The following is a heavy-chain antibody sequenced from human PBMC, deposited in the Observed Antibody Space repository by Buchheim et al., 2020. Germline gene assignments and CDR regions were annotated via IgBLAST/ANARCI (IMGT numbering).Heavy chain of an antibody. CDR1: GFTFSSYA. CDR2: ISYDGSNK. Sequence: QVQLVESGGGVVQPGRSLRLSCAASGFTFSSYAMHWVRQAPGKGLEWVAVISYDGSNKYYADSVKGRFTISRDNSKNTLYLQMNSLRAEDTAVYYCAEGKVSGWFGYYGMDVWGQGTT. CDR3: AEGKVSGWFGYYGMDV. V-gene: IGHV3-30*04. D-gene: IGHD6-19*01. J-gene: IGHJ6*02.